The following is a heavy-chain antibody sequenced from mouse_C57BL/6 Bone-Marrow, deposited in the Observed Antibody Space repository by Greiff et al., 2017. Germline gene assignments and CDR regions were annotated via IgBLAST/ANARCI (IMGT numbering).Heavy chain of an antibody. CDR1: GYTFTGYW. CDR3: ARDDYDAMDY. CDR2: IFPGSGST. Sequence: QVQLKESGAELMKPGASVKLSCKATGYTFTGYWIEWVKQRPGHGLEWIGKIFPGSGSTNSNEKFKGKATFTADTSSNTAYLQLSSLTTEASAIYYCARDDYDAMDYWGQGTSVTVSS. V-gene: IGHV1-9*01. J-gene: IGHJ4*01.